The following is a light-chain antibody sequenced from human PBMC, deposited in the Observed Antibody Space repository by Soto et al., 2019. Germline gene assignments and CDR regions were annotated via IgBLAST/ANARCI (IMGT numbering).Light chain of an antibody. Sequence: DIQLTQSPSFLSASIGDRVTITCRASQGVSSALAWYQQKPGKAPKLLIYAASTLQSGVPSRFSGSGSETEFTLTISSLQPEDFATYSCQQLNSYPRTFGQGTKVEIK. CDR2: AAS. CDR3: QQLNSYPRT. V-gene: IGKV1-9*01. CDR1: QGVSSA. J-gene: IGKJ1*01.